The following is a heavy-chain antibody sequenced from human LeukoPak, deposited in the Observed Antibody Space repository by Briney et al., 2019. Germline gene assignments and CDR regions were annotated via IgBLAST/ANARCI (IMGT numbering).Heavy chain of an antibody. D-gene: IGHD1-1*01. J-gene: IGHJ4*02. V-gene: IGHV3-7*01. Sequence: GGSLTLSCAASGFTFSSYWMTWLRQAPGRGLEGVANIKQDASERYYVDSVKGRFTISRDNAKNSLYLQMNSLRAEDTAVYYCATPTAGTWHFDSWGEGTLVSASS. CDR2: IKQDASER. CDR1: GFTFSSYW. CDR3: ATPTAGTWHFDS.